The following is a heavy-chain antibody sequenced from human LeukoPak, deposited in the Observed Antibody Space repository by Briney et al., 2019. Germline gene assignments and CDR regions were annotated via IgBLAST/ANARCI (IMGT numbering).Heavy chain of an antibody. CDR2: ISDSGGST. Sequence: GGSLRLSCSASGFPVSSYARHWVRQAPGKGLEYVSAISDSGGSTYYADSVKGRFTISRDNSKNTLYLQMSSLRAEDTAVYLCVRGYSFGPYGMFVWGRGTTVTVSS. CDR1: GFPVSSYA. V-gene: IGHV3-64D*09. CDR3: VRGYSFGPYGMFV. D-gene: IGHD2-15*01. J-gene: IGHJ6*02.